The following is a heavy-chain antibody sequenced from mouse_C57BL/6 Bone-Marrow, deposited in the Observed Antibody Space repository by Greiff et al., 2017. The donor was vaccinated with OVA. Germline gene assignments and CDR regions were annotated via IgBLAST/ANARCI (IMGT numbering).Heavy chain of an antibody. CDR3: AGGWGGFDY. J-gene: IGHJ2*01. CDR2: ITYDGST. Sequence: EVQVVESGPGLVKPSPSLSLTCSVTGYSITSCYYWNWIRQFPGNKLECMGYITYDGSTNYNPSLKNRTSFTLDTSSNQFFMKLNSVTTEDTAADNCAGGWGGFDYWGQGTTLTVSS. V-gene: IGHV3-6*01. CDR1: GYSITSCYY. D-gene: IGHD2-3*01.